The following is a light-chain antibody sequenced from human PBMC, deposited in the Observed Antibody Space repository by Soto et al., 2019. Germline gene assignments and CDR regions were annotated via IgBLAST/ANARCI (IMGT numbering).Light chain of an antibody. Sequence: EIVMTQSPATLSVSPGERAALSCRASQSVSSNLAWYQQKPGQAPRLLIYGASTRATGIPARFSGSGSGTEFTLTISSLQPEDFATYYCQKYDSAPRTFGQGTKVDMK. CDR1: QSVSSN. J-gene: IGKJ1*01. V-gene: IGKV3-15*01. CDR3: QKYDSAPRT. CDR2: GAS.